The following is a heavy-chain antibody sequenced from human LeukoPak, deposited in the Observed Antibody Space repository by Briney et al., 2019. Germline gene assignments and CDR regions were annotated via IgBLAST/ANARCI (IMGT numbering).Heavy chain of an antibody. Sequence: GRSLRLSCAASGFTFDDYAMHWVRQAPGKGLEWVSSINWNSGRIAYVDSVKGRFTISRDNAKNSLYLQMNSLRAEDTALYYCAKGSDYGDYNSFDYWGQGTLVTVSS. J-gene: IGHJ4*02. CDR3: AKGSDYGDYNSFDY. V-gene: IGHV3-9*01. D-gene: IGHD4-17*01. CDR1: GFTFDDYA. CDR2: INWNSGRI.